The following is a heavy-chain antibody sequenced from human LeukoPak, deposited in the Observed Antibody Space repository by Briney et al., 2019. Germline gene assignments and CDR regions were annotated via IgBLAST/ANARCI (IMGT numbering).Heavy chain of an antibody. V-gene: IGHV5-51*01. CDR1: GSTFTSYW. CDR2: IYPGDSDT. J-gene: IGHJ6*03. Sequence: PGESLQISCQGSGSTFTSYWIGWVRQLPGKGLEWMGIIYPGDSDTRYSPSFQGQVTISADKSISTAYLQWSSLKASDTAMYYCARHRPAAAGYYYYYMDVWGKGTTVTVSS. D-gene: IGHD2-2*01. CDR3: ARHRPAAAGYYYYYMDV.